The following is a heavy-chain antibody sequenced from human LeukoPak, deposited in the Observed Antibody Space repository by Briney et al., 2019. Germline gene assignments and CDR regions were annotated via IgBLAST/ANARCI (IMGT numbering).Heavy chain of an antibody. CDR1: GFTFSSYS. D-gene: IGHD6-19*01. CDR2: ISSSSRYI. V-gene: IGHV3-21*01. Sequence: PGGSLRLSCAASGFTFSSYSMNWVRQAPGKGLEWVSSISSSSRYIYYADSVKGRFTISRNNAKNSLPLQMTSLTADDPAVYYCARVTAVAGLDYWGQGTLVTVSS. J-gene: IGHJ4*01. CDR3: ARVTAVAGLDY.